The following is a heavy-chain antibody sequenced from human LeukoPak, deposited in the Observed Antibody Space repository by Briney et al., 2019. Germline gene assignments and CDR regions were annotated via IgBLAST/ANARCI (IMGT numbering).Heavy chain of an antibody. Sequence: GGSLRLSCAASGFTFSSYGMHWVRQAPGKGLEWVSSISSSSSYIYYADSVKGRFTISRDNAKNSLYLQMNSLRAEDTAVYYCARSPGPPRIAVAGTSVDYWGQGTLVTVSS. CDR3: ARSPGPPRIAVAGTSVDY. CDR2: ISSSSSYI. CDR1: GFTFSSYG. V-gene: IGHV3-21*01. J-gene: IGHJ4*02. D-gene: IGHD6-19*01.